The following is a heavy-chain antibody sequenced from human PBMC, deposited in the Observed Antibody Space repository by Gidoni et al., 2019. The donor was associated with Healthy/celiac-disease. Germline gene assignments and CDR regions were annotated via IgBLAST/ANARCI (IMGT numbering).Heavy chain of an antibody. Sequence: QVQLVESGGGLVKPGGSLRLSCAASGFTFSDYYISWIRQAPGKGLEWVSYISSSGSTRYYADSVKGRFTISRDNAKNSLYLQMNSLRAEDTAVYYCAREMDIVVVPAAIGYYYYGMDVWGQGTTVTVSS. V-gene: IGHV3-11*01. CDR2: ISSSGSTR. CDR3: AREMDIVVVPAAIGYYYYGMDV. J-gene: IGHJ6*02. CDR1: GFTFSDYY. D-gene: IGHD2-2*02.